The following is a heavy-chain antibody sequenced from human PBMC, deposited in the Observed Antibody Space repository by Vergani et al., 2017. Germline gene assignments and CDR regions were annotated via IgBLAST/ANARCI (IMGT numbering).Heavy chain of an antibody. CDR2: IYPGDSDT. D-gene: IGHD3-22*01. V-gene: IGHV5-51*01. CDR3: ARPSRYDSSGFQH. Sequence: EVQLVQSGAEVKKPGESLKLSCKGSGYSFTSYWIGWVRQMPGKGLEWMGIIYPGDSDTRYRPSFQGQVTISADKSISTAYLQWSSLKDSDTAMYYCARPSRYDSSGFQHWGQGTLVTVSS. CDR1: GYSFTSYW. J-gene: IGHJ1*01.